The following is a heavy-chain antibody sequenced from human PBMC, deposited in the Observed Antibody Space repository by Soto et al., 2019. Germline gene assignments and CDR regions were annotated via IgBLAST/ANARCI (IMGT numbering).Heavy chain of an antibody. CDR1: GYTFTGYY. D-gene: IGHD6-19*01. V-gene: IGHV1-2*02. J-gene: IGHJ4*02. Sequence: QVQLVQSGAEVKKPGASVKVSCKASGYTFTGYYMHWVRQSPGQGLEWMGWINPNSVGTNYAQKFQGRVTMTRDTSISTAYMELSRLRSDDTAVHYCASLPGIAVAGPFDYWGQGTLVTVSS. CDR2: INPNSVGT. CDR3: ASLPGIAVAGPFDY.